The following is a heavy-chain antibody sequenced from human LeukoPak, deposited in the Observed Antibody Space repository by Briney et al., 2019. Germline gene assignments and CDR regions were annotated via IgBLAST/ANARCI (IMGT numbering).Heavy chain of an antibody. CDR2: ISGSGDST. J-gene: IGHJ4*02. V-gene: IGHV3-23*01. CDR1: GFTFSSYA. CDR3: AKTRPLDSSSWSHGDY. D-gene: IGHD6-13*01. Sequence: GALRLSCAASGFTFSSYAMSWVRQGPGKGLEWVSAISGSGDSTYYGDSVKGRFTISRDNSKNTLYLQMNSLRAEDTAVYYCAKTRPLDSSSWSHGDYWGQGTLVTVSS.